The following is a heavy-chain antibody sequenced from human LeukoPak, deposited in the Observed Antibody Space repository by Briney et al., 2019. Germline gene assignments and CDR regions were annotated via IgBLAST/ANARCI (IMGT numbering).Heavy chain of an antibody. CDR1: GYTFTSYG. D-gene: IGHD1-26*01. Sequence: ASVRVSCKASGYTFTSYGISWVRQAPGQGLEWMGWISACNGNTNYAQKLQGRVTMTTDTSTSTTYMELRSPRSDDTAVYYCARGEPELHVPLSYYGMDVWGQGTTVTVSS. V-gene: IGHV1-18*01. CDR2: ISACNGNT. CDR3: ARGEPELHVPLSYYGMDV. J-gene: IGHJ6*02.